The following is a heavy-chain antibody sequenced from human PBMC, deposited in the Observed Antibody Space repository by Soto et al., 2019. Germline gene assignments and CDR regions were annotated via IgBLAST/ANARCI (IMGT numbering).Heavy chain of an antibody. J-gene: IGHJ4*02. Sequence: GGSLRLSCAASGFTFSSYVMDRVRQTPGKGLEWVAVISYDGSNKYYADSVKGRFTISRDNSKNTLYLQMNSLRAEDTAVYYCARDYCSGGSCYIAYWGQGTLVTVSS. CDR3: ARDYCSGGSCYIAY. V-gene: IGHV3-30*03. CDR1: GFTFSSYV. CDR2: ISYDGSNK. D-gene: IGHD2-15*01.